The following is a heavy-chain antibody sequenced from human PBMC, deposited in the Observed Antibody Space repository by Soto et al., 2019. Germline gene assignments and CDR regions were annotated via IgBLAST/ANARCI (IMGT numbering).Heavy chain of an antibody. CDR3: ARVHSDPVVVITNFDY. J-gene: IGHJ4*02. CDR1: GGSISSGDYY. V-gene: IGHV4-30-4*01. CDR2: TYYSGST. D-gene: IGHD3-22*01. Sequence: PSETLSLTCTVSGGSISSGDYYWSWIRQPPGKGLEWIGYTYYSGSTYYNPSLKSRVTISVDTSKNQFSLKLSSVTAADTAVYYCARVHSDPVVVITNFDYWGQGTLVTVSS.